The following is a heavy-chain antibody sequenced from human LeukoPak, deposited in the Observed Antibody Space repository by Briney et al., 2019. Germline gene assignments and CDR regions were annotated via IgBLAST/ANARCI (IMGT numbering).Heavy chain of an antibody. CDR3: AAGLEDTAMVTADYYYYGMDV. J-gene: IGHJ6*02. CDR1: GFTFTSSA. V-gene: IGHV1-58*01. CDR2: IVVGSGNT. D-gene: IGHD5-18*01. Sequence: SVKVSCKASGFTFTSSAVQWVRQARGQRLGWIGWIVVGSGNTNYAQKFQERVTITRDMSTSTAYMELSSLRSEDTAVYYCAAGLEDTAMVTADYYYYGMDVWGQGTTVTVSS.